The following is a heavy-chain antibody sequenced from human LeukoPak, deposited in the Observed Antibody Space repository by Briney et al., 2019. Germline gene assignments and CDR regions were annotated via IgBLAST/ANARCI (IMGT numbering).Heavy chain of an antibody. Sequence: PSQTLSLTCTVSGGSISSSSYYWGWIRQPPGKGLEWIGSIYYSGSTYYNPSLKSRVTISVDTSKNQFSLKLSSVTAADTAVYYCASFPVETTMIVVVITEIDAFDIWGQGTMVTVSS. V-gene: IGHV4-39*01. CDR3: ASFPVETTMIVVVITEIDAFDI. D-gene: IGHD3-22*01. CDR2: IYYSGST. CDR1: GGSISSSSYY. J-gene: IGHJ3*02.